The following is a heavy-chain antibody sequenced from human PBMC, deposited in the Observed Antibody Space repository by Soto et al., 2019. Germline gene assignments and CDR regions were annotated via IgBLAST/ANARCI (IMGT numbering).Heavy chain of an antibody. CDR2: INQDGTEK. V-gene: IGHV3-7*01. J-gene: IGHJ3*02. CDR1: GITLNRFW. D-gene: IGHD1-26*01. Sequence: PGGSLRLSCVVSGITLNRFWMTWVRQAPGKGLEWVANINQDGTEKDYVDSVKGRFTISRDNAKNSLHLQMNSLRAEDTAVYSCATSLGSALDIWGQGTMVTVSS. CDR3: ATSLGSALDI.